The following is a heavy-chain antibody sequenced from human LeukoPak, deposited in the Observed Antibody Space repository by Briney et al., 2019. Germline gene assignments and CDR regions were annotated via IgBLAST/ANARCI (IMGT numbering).Heavy chain of an antibody. CDR1: GFTFSSYS. J-gene: IGHJ5*02. Sequence: GGSLRLSCAASGFTFSSYSMNWVRQAPGKGLEWVPSISSSSSYIYYADSVKGRYTISRDNAKNSLYLQMNSLRAEDTAVYYCARARTGTTYCSGGSCYSGWFDPWGQGTLVTVSS. D-gene: IGHD2-15*01. V-gene: IGHV3-21*04. CDR2: ISSSSSYI. CDR3: ARARTGTTYCSGGSCYSGWFDP.